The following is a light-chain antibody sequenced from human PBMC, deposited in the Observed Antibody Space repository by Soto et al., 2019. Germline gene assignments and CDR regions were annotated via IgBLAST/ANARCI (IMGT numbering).Light chain of an antibody. CDR2: KAS. Sequence: DIQMTQSPSTLSGSVGDRVTITCRARQTISSWLAWYQQKPGKAPKLLIYKASTLKSGVPSRFSGSGSGTEFTLTSSSRQPYDFATYYCQHYNIYSEAFGQGTKVELK. V-gene: IGKV1-5*03. CDR3: QHYNIYSEA. J-gene: IGKJ1*01. CDR1: QTISSW.